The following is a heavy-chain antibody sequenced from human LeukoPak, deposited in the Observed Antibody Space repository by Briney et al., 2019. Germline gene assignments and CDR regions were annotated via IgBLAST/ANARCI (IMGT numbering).Heavy chain of an antibody. V-gene: IGHV1-2*02. D-gene: IGHD3-22*01. Sequence: ASVKVSCKASGYTFTGYYIHWVRQAPGQGLEWMGWINPNSGGTNYAQKFHGRVTMTRDTSISTAYMELSRLTSDDTAVYYCARVKTMIVVVSLFDYWGQGTLVTVSS. CDR1: GYTFTGYY. J-gene: IGHJ4*02. CDR2: INPNSGGT. CDR3: ARVKTMIVVVSLFDY.